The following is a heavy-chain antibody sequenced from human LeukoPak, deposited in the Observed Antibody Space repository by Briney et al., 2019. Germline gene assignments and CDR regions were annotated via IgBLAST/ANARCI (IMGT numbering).Heavy chain of an antibody. Sequence: GGSLRLSCAASGFTFSSYSMNWVRQAPGKGLEWVSSISSSSSYIYYADSVKGRFTISRDNAKNSLYLQMNSLRAEDTAVYYCARGNSYGPNSYFGYWGQGTLVTVSS. D-gene: IGHD5-18*01. V-gene: IGHV3-21*01. CDR3: ARGNSYGPNSYFGY. J-gene: IGHJ4*02. CDR2: ISSSSSYI. CDR1: GFTFSSYS.